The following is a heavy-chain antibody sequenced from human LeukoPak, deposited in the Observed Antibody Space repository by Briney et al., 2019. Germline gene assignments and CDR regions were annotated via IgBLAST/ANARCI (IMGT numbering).Heavy chain of an antibody. D-gene: IGHD6-13*01. V-gene: IGHV4-59*08. CDR3: ARARIIAAAGTTDAFDI. Sequence: PSETLSLTCTVSGGSISSYYWSWIRQPPGKGLEWIGYIYYSGSTNYNPSLKSRVTISVDTSKNQFSLKLSSVTAADTAVYYCARARIIAAAGTTDAFDIWGQGTMVTVSS. J-gene: IGHJ3*02. CDR1: GGSISSYY. CDR2: IYYSGST.